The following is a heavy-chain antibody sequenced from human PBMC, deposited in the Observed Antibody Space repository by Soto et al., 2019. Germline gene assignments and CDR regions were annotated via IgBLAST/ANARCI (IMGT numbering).Heavy chain of an antibody. D-gene: IGHD2-15*01. Sequence: SQTLSLTCAISGDSVSSNSAAWNWIRQSPSRGLEWLGRTYYRSKWYNDYAVSVKSRITINPDTSKNQFSLQLNSVTPEDTAVYYCARAPIVVVVAATTWDRFDYWGQGTLVTVSS. J-gene: IGHJ4*02. CDR2: TYYRSKWYN. CDR1: GDSVSSNSAA. V-gene: IGHV6-1*01. CDR3: ARAPIVVVVAATTWDRFDY.